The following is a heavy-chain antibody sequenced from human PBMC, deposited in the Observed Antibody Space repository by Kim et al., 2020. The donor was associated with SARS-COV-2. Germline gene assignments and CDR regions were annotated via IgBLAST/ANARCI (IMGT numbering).Heavy chain of an antibody. D-gene: IGHD5-12*01. CDR3: ARDAGEIVATLFGYYYYGMDV. J-gene: IGHJ6*02. V-gene: IGHV7-4-1*02. CDR1: GYTFTSYA. CDR2: INPNTGNP. Sequence: ASVKVSCKASGYTFTSYAMNWVRQAPGQGLEWMGWINPNTGNPTYAQGFTGRFVFSLDTSISTAYLQISSLKAEDTAVYYCARDAGEIVATLFGYYYYGMDVWGQGTTVTVSS.